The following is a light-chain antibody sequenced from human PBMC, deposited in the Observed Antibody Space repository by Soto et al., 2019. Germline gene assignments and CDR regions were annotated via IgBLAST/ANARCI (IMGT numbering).Light chain of an antibody. CDR1: QSVSSK. Sequence: EIVMTQSPATLSVSPGERATLSCRASQSVSSKLGWYQQKPGQAPRLLIYGASTRATGIPARFSGSGSGTEFTLNISSLQSEDFAVYYCQQYNNWPLTFGGGTKVEIK. CDR2: GAS. V-gene: IGKV3-15*01. J-gene: IGKJ4*01. CDR3: QQYNNWPLT.